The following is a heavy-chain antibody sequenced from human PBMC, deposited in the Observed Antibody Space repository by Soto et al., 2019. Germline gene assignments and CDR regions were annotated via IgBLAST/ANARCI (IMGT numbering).Heavy chain of an antibody. Sequence: GASVKYASNASGHTFTSYDMKLERKATGQGLEWIGSMNPNSGNTGYAQKFQGRVTMTRNTSISTAYMELSRLRSEDTAVYSCARGPCLGVCYTTKGGMDVWGQGTPVIVSS. CDR2: MNPNSGNT. D-gene: IGHD2-8*01. V-gene: IGHV1-8*01. CDR3: ARGPCLGVCYTTKGGMDV. J-gene: IGHJ6*02. CDR1: GHTFTSYD.